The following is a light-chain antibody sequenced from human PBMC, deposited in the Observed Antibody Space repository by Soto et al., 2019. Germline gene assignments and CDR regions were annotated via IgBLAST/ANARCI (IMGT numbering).Light chain of an antibody. CDR1: QSIRNNF. CDR2: GAS. J-gene: IGKJ1*01. V-gene: IGKV3-20*01. CDR3: QQYVTSPWT. Sequence: EIVLTQSPGTLSLSPGERATLSCRASQSIRNNFLAWYQQKPGQAPRLLIYGASNRATGIPDRFSGSGSGTDFTLTISRLGPEDFAGYYCQQYVTSPWTFGQGTKVEIE.